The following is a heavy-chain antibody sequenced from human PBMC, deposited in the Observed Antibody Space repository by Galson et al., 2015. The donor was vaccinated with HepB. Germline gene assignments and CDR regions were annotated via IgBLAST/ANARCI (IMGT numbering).Heavy chain of an antibody. CDR3: ARGGAGSGPPGWFDP. CDR1: GFTFSSYG. D-gene: IGHD3-10*01. J-gene: IGHJ5*02. CDR2: IWYDGSNK. Sequence: SLRLSCAASGFTFSSYGMHWVRQAPGKGPEWVAVIWYDGSNKYYADSVKGRFTISRDNSKNTLYLQMNSLRAEDTAVYYCARGGAGSGPPGWFDPWGQGTLVTVSS. V-gene: IGHV3-33*01.